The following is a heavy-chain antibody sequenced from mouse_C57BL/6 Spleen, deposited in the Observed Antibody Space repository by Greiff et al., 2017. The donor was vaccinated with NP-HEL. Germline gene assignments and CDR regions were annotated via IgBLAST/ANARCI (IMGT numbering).Heavy chain of an antibody. J-gene: IGHJ1*03. V-gene: IGHV1-26*01. D-gene: IGHD2-4*01. CDR3: ARGIYYDYDGVLDV. CDR2: INPNNGGT. Sequence: EVQLQQSGPELVKPGASVKISCKASGYTFTDYYMNWVKQSHGKSLEWIGDINPNNGGTSYNQKFKGKATLTVDKSSSTAYMELRSLTSEDSAVYYCARGIYYDYDGVLDVWGTGTTVTVSS. CDR1: GYTFTDYY.